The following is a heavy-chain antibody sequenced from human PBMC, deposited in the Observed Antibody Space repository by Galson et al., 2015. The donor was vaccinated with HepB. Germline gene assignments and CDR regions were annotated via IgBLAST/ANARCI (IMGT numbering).Heavy chain of an antibody. CDR1: GYTFTSYY. CDR3: ARGQARRQQDFSVYMDV. Sequence: SVKVSCKASGYTFTSYYMHWVRQAPGQGLEWMGIINPSGGSTSYAQKFQGRVTMTRDTSTSTVYMELSSLRSEDTAVYYCARGQARRQQDFSVYMDVWGKGTTVTVSS. D-gene: IGHD3-3*01. V-gene: IGHV1-46*01. J-gene: IGHJ6*03. CDR2: INPSGGST.